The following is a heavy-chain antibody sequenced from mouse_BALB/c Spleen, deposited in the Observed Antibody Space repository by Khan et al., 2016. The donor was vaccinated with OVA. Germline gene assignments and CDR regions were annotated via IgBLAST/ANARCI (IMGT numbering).Heavy chain of an antibody. CDR3: ARAYYRYDGYYAMDY. V-gene: IGHV2-6-4*01. CDR2: IWGGGGT. Sequence: QVQLKESGPGLVAPSQSLSITCTVSGFSLSRYNIHWVRQPPGKGLEWLGMIWGGGGTDYNSTLKSRLSISKDNSKSQVFLKMNSLQTGDSAIYYCARAYYRYDGYYAMDYWGQGTSVTVSS. CDR1: GFSLSRYN. J-gene: IGHJ4*01. D-gene: IGHD2-14*01.